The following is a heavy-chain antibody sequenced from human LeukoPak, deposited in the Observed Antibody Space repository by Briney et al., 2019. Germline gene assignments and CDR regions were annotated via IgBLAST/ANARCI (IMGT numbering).Heavy chain of an antibody. Sequence: SETLSLTCTVSGGSISSYYWSWIRQPPGKGLEWIGYIYYSGSTNYNPSLKSRVTISVDTSKNQFSLKLSSVTAADTAVYYCASSTGGGXXXSFDYWGQGTLVTVS. CDR3: ASSTGGGXXXSFDY. D-gene: IGHD5-12*01. CDR1: GGSISSYY. V-gene: IGHV4-59*01. J-gene: IGHJ4*02. CDR2: IYYSGST.